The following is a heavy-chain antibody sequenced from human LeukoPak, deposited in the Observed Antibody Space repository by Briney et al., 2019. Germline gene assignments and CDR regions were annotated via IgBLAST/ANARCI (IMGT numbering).Heavy chain of an antibody. D-gene: IGHD2-21*02. Sequence: GPSVKVSCKASGGTFSSYAISWVRQAPGQGLEWMGGIIPIFGTANYAQKFQGRVTITADESTSTAYMELSSLRSDDTAVYYCARELIAYCGGDCYLMDSWGQGTLVTVSS. CDR2: IIPIFGTA. CDR3: ARELIAYCGGDCYLMDS. J-gene: IGHJ4*02. V-gene: IGHV1-69*01. CDR1: GGTFSSYA.